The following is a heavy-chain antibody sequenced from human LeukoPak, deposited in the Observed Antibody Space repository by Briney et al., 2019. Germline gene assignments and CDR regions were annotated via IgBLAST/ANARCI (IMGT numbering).Heavy chain of an antibody. V-gene: IGHV4-59*01. CDR3: ARSFPGYCFDH. CDR2: IYYNGIT. Sequence: PSETLSLTCTVSGGSISNYCWNWIRQPPGKGLEWIGDIYYNGITNSNPSLKSRVTISLDTSKNQISLNLNSVTAADTAEYYCARSFPGYCFDHWGQGTLVTVSS. D-gene: IGHD3-10*01. CDR1: GGSISNYC. J-gene: IGHJ4*02.